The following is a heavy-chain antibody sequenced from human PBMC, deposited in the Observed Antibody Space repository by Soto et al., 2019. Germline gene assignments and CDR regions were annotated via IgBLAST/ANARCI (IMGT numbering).Heavy chain of an antibody. J-gene: IGHJ6*02. CDR3: ARDDEYSGNGMDV. CDR1: EFTFSNYG. CDR2: ILNDGSNR. V-gene: IGHV3-33*01. Sequence: QVQLVESGGGVVQPGRSLRLSCAASEFTFSNYGMHWVRQAPGKGLEWVAVILNDGSNRYHADSVKDRFTISRDKSKNTLYLQMNSLRDEDTAVYYCARDDEYSGNGMDVWGQGTTVTVS. D-gene: IGHD3-10*01.